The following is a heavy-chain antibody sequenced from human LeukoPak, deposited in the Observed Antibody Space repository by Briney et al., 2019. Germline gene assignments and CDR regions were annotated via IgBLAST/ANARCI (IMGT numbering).Heavy chain of an antibody. CDR1: GFTFGSYA. D-gene: IGHD7-27*01. CDR2: IRVSGST. Sequence: GGSLRLSCAASGFTFGSYAMTWVRQALGKGLEWVSGIRVSGSTYYPDSVTGRFTISRDNSENTLYLQMSGLRAEDTAIYYCAKGTGDTAYYFDFWGQGVLVTVSS. CDR3: AKGTGDTAYYFDF. J-gene: IGHJ4*02. V-gene: IGHV3-23*01.